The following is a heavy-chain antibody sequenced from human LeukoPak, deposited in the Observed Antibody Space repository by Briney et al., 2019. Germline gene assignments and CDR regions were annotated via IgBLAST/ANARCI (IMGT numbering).Heavy chain of an antibody. V-gene: IGHV1-18*01. J-gene: IGHJ6*02. CDR1: GYTFTSYG. Sequence: ASGKVSCKASGYTFTSYGISWVRQAPGQGLEWMGWISAYNGNTNYAQKLQGRVTMTTDTSTSTAYMELRSLRSDDTAVYYCAREALGFWSGPNYYYYGMDVWGQGTTVTVSS. D-gene: IGHD3-3*01. CDR3: AREALGFWSGPNYYYYGMDV. CDR2: ISAYNGNT.